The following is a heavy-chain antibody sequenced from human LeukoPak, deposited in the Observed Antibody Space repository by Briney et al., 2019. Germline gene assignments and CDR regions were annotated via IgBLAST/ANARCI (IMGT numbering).Heavy chain of an antibody. V-gene: IGHV1-46*01. CDR1: GYTFTSYY. CDR3: ARDRSPSMTYYYGSGSTPPTNWFDP. J-gene: IGHJ5*02. CDR2: INPSGGST. D-gene: IGHD3-10*01. Sequence: ASVKVSCKASGYTFTSYYMHWVRQAPGQGLEWMGIINPSGGSTSYAQKFQGRVTMTRDTSTSTVYMELSSLRSEDTAVYYCARDRSPSMTYYYGSGSTPPTNWFDPWGQGTLVTVSS.